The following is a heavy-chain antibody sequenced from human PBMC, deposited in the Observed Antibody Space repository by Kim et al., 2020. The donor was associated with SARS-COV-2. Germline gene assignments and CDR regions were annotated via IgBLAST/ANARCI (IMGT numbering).Heavy chain of an antibody. CDR3: AKDIKPPVGGRGYGMDV. CDR2: ISWNSGSI. J-gene: IGHJ6*02. V-gene: IGHV3-9*01. D-gene: IGHD1-26*01. CDR1: GFTFDDYA. Sequence: GGSLRLSCAASGFTFDDYAMHWVRQAPGKGLEWVSGISWNSGSIGYADSVKGRFTISRDNAKNSLYLQMNSLRAEDTTLYYCAKDIKPPVGGRGYGMDVWGQGTTVTVAS.